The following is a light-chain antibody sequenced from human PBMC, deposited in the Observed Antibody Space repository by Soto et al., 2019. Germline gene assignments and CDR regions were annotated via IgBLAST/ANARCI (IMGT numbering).Light chain of an antibody. Sequence: EIVMTQSPATLSVSPGDRATLSCRASQSVSSRLAWYQQKPGQAPGLLIYGTSTRATGIPARFSGSGSGTEFTLTISSLQSEDFAVYYCQQYNNWPPMYTFGQGTKLEIK. CDR3: QQYNNWPPMYT. CDR1: QSVSSR. CDR2: GTS. V-gene: IGKV3-15*01. J-gene: IGKJ2*01.